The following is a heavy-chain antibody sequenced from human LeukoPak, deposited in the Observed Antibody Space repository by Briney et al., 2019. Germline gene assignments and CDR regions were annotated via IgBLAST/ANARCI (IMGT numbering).Heavy chain of an antibody. Sequence: GSSVKVSCKASGGTFSSYAISWVRQAPGQGLEWMGRIIPILGIANYAQKFQGRVTITADKSTSTAYMELSSPRSEDTAVYYCATSSGWNYFDYWGQGTLVTVSS. J-gene: IGHJ4*02. D-gene: IGHD6-19*01. CDR2: IIPILGIA. CDR1: GGTFSSYA. CDR3: ATSSGWNYFDY. V-gene: IGHV1-69*04.